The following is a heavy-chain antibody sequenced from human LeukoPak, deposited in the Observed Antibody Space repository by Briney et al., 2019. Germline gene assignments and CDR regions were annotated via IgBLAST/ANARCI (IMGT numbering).Heavy chain of an antibody. CDR2: VKQDGSEN. D-gene: IGHD2-2*01. Sequence: GGSLRLSCAASGFTFSTYYMTWVRQAPGKGLEWVAGVKQDGSENYYVDSAKGRFTISRDNSKNSLHLQMNSLRAEDTAVYFCARERYCTSTTCYVGVPFDYWGQGTLVTVAS. J-gene: IGHJ4*02. CDR3: ARERYCTSTTCYVGVPFDY. V-gene: IGHV3-7*01. CDR1: GFTFSTYY.